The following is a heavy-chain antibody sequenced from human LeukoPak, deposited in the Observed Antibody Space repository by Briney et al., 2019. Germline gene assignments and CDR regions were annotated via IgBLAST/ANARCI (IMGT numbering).Heavy chain of an antibody. CDR3: ARDQGMVVAASDY. CDR1: GYTFTSYA. V-gene: IGHV7-4-1*02. CDR2: INTNTGSP. D-gene: IGHD2-15*01. J-gene: IGHJ4*02. Sequence: EASVKVSCKASGYTFTSYAMNWVRQAPGQGLEWMGWINTNTGSPTYAQGFTGRFVFSLDTSVSTAYLQVSSLRAEDTAVYYCARDQGMVVAASDYWGQGTLVTVSS.